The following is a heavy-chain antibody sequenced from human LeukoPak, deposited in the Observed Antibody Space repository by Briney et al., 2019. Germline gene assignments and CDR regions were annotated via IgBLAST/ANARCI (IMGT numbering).Heavy chain of an antibody. CDR2: IYYSGST. J-gene: IGHJ4*02. V-gene: IGHV4-39*01. Sequence: PSETLSLTCTVSGGSISSSSYYWGWIRQPPGKGLEWIGSIYYSGSTYYNPSLKSRVTIFVDTSKNQFSLKLSSVTAAHTAVYYCARLGERYSYHGGKDYFVYWGQGTLVTVSS. D-gene: IGHD5-18*01. CDR3: ARLGERYSYHGGKDYFVY. CDR1: GGSISSSSYY.